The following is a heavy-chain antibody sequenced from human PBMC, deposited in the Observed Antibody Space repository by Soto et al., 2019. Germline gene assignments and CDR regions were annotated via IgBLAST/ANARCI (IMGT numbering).Heavy chain of an antibody. J-gene: IGHJ4*02. V-gene: IGHV3-21*01. CDR1: GFTFSGFS. CDR3: AREADFASSGYVLDY. D-gene: IGHD3-22*01. Sequence: GSLRLSCAASGFTFSGFSMNWVRQAPGKGLEWVSSVTSSPSSMFYADSVKGRFTISRDDAKDPLFLQMNSLRADDTAVYYCAREADFASSGYVLDYWGLGTLVTVSS. CDR2: VTSSPSSM.